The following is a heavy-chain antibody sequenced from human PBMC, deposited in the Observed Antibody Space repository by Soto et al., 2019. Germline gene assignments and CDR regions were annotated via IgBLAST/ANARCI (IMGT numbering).Heavy chain of an antibody. CDR1: GYTFTGYY. D-gene: IGHD2-2*02. CDR3: ARGVPAAITYYYYYGMDV. V-gene: IGHV1-2*04. Sequence: ASVKVSCKXSGYTFTGYYMHWVRQAPGQGLEWMGWINPNSGGTNYAQKFQGWVTMTRDTSISTAYMELSRLRSDDTAVYYCARGVPAAITYYYYYGMDVWGQGTTVTVSS. J-gene: IGHJ6*02. CDR2: INPNSGGT.